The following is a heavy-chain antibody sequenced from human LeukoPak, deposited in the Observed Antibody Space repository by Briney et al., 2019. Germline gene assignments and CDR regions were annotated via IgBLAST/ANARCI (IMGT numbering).Heavy chain of an antibody. CDR2: ITHNAAHL. Sequence: GGSLRLSCAASGFTFRRYWMAGVRQARGKGLVLLAIITHNAAHLTYVDSVVAPFTTSRDNAQNSLYLHMTSLTAEDTAVYYCARELRTFDCWGQGTLVTVSS. CDR1: GFTFRRYW. V-gene: IGHV3-7*01. CDR3: ARELRTFDC. D-gene: IGHD3-16*01. J-gene: IGHJ4*02.